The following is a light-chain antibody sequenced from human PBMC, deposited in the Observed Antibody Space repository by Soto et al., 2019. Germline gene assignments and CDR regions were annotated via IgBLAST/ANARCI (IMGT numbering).Light chain of an antibody. CDR2: AAS. J-gene: IGKJ1*01. V-gene: IGKV1-27*01. CDR3: QRYNSAST. CDR1: QDISNS. Sequence: DIQMTQSPSSLSASVGDRVTITCRASQDISNSLAWYQQKPGKVPELLIYAASTLQSGVPPRFSGSGSGTHFSITIYSLQPEDVATYYCQRYNSASTFGPGTKVEI.